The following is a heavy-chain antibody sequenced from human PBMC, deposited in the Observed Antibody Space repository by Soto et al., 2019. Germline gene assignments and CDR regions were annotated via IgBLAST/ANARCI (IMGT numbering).Heavy chain of an antibody. CDR2: IKQDGSEK. D-gene: IGHD5-12*01. J-gene: IGHJ5*02. V-gene: IGHV3-7*04. CDR3: ARVLWWLQSNWFDP. CDR1: GFTFSSYW. Sequence: EVQLVESGGGLVQPGGSLRLSCAASGFTFSSYWMSWVRQAPGKGLEWVANIKQDGSEKYYVDSVKGRFTISRDNAKNSLYLQMNSLRAEDTAVYYCARVLWWLQSNWFDPWGQGTLVTVSS.